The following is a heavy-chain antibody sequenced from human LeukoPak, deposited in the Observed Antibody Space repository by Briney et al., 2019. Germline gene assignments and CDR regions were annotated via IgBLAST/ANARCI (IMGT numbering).Heavy chain of an antibody. J-gene: IGHJ4*02. CDR1: GYTFTGYY. CDR3: ARGSLRFWESNHFEY. D-gene: IGHD3-3*01. Sequence: ASVKVSCKASGYTFTGYYMHWVRQAPGQGLEWMGWINPNSGGTNYAQKFQGRVTMTRDTSISTAYMELSRLRSDDTAVYYCARGSLRFWESNHFEYWGQGTLVTVSS. CDR2: INPNSGGT. V-gene: IGHV1-2*02.